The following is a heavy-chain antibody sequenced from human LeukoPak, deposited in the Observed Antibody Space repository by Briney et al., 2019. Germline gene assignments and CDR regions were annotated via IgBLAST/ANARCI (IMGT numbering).Heavy chain of an antibody. CDR3: AKDILAAGLFFDY. Sequence: GGSLRLSCATSGFTFNTYSMTWVRQAPGKGLEWISYISTRSSTIYYADSVKGRFTTSRDNAKNSLYLQMNGLRAEDTAVYYCAKDILAAGLFFDYWGQGTLVTVSS. CDR2: ISTRSSTI. J-gene: IGHJ4*02. CDR1: GFTFNTYS. V-gene: IGHV3-48*01. D-gene: IGHD6-13*01.